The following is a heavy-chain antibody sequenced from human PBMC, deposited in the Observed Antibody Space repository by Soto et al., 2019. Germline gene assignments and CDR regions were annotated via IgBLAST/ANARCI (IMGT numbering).Heavy chain of an antibody. D-gene: IGHD3-10*01. CDR2: IYYSGST. J-gene: IGHJ4*02. CDR3: ARGSWSFYYFDY. V-gene: IGHV4-31*03. Sequence: PSETLSLTCSVSGDSINSDKYYWSWVRQHPGKGLEWMGYIYYSGSTYYNPSLKSRVTISVDTSKNQFSLKLSSVTAADTAVYYCARGSWSFYYFDYWGQGTLVTVSS. CDR1: GDSINSDKYY.